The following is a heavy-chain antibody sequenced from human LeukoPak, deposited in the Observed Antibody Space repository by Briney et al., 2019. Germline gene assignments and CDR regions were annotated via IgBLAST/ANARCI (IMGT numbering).Heavy chain of an antibody. D-gene: IGHD3-9*01. J-gene: IGHJ6*02. CDR2: ITNGGSTI. Sequence: GGSLRLSCAASGFTFSDYNMTWVRQAPGKGLEWVSYITNGGSTIHHADSVKGRFTISRDNAKKTLYLQMNSLRAEDTAVYYCARSIGLTGGGVDVWGQGTTVTVSS. V-gene: IGHV3-11*01. CDR1: GFTFSDYN. CDR3: ARSIGLTGGGVDV.